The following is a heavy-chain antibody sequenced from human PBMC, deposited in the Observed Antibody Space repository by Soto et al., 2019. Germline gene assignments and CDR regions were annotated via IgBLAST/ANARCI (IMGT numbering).Heavy chain of an antibody. CDR1: GYTFTSYY. CDR2: INPSGGST. D-gene: IGHD3-22*01. CDR3: ARAQRVDYYDSSGYYSGY. Sequence: ASVNVSCKASGYTFTSYYMHWVRQAPGQGLEWMGIINPSGGSTSYAQKFQGRVTMTRDTSTSTVYMELSSLRSEDTAVYYCARAQRVDYYDSSGYYSGYWGQGTLVTVSS. V-gene: IGHV1-46*01. J-gene: IGHJ4*02.